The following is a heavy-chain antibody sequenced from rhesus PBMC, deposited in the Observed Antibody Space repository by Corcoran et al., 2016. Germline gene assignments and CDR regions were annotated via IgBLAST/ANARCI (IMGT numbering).Heavy chain of an antibody. D-gene: IGHD4-23*01. CDR1: GGPISSSYYY. J-gene: IGHJ4*01. Sequence: QVQLQESGPGLVKPSETLSLTCAVSGGPISSSYYYWSWIRQAPGKGLEWIGYISYSGSTSSNPSLKSRVTISRDTSKNQFSLKLSSVTAADTAVYYCARGDSKPLDYWGQGVLVTVSS. CDR2: ISYSGST. V-gene: IGHV4-122*02. CDR3: ARGDSKPLDY.